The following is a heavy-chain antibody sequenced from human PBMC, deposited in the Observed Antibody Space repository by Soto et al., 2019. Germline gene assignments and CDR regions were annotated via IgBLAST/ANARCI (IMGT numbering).Heavy chain of an antibody. CDR3: ARSPPGGYHYYYGMDV. V-gene: IGHV3-13*04. CDR1: GFTFSSYD. D-gene: IGHD3-22*01. J-gene: IGHJ6*02. CDR2: IGTAGDT. Sequence: EVQLVESGGGLVQPGGSLRLSCAASGFTFSSYDMQWVRQATGKGLEWVSAIGTAGDTYYPGSVKGRFTISRENAKNSLYLQMNSLRAGDTAVYYWARSPPGGYHYYYGMDVWGQGTTGTVSS.